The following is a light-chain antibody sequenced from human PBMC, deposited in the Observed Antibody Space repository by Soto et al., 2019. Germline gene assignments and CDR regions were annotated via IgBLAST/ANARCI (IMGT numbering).Light chain of an antibody. V-gene: IGKV2-28*01. CDR1: QSLLHSNGYNY. CDR2: LDS. J-gene: IGKJ2*01. Sequence: DIVMTQSPLSLPVTPGEPASISCRSSQSLLHSNGYNYLDWYLQKPGQSPQLLIYLDSNRASGVPDRFSGSGSGTDFTLKISRVEAEDVGVYYCIQALQTPYTFGQGTKLEIK. CDR3: IQALQTPYT.